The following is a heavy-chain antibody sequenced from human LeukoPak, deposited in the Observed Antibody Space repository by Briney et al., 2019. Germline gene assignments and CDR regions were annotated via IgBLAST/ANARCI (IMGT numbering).Heavy chain of an antibody. V-gene: IGHV4-34*01. J-gene: IGHJ6*04. CDR2: INHSGST. CDR1: GGSFSGYY. Sequence: SETLSLTCAVYGGSFSGYYWSWIRQPPGKGLEWIGEINHSGSTNYNPSLKSRVTISVDTSKNQFSLKLSSVTTTDTAVYYCARAGYSGSDFSVWGKGSTVTVSS. D-gene: IGHD5-12*01. CDR3: ARAGYSGSDFSV.